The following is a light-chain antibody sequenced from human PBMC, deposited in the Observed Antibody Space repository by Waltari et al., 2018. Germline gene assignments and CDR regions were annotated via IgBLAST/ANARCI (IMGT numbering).Light chain of an antibody. CDR2: DTS. CDR1: QTVRTTY. Sequence: EIVLTQFPGTLSLSPGERATLSCRASQTVRTTYLAWYQQKPGQAPTLVIHDTSSRATGIPDRFSGSGSGTDFSLTISSLEPEDFAVYYCQQYDISPLTFGGGTKVETK. J-gene: IGKJ4*01. CDR3: QQYDISPLT. V-gene: IGKV3-20*01.